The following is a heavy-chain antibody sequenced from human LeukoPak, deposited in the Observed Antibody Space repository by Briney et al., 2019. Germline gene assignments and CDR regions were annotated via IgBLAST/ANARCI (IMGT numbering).Heavy chain of an antibody. CDR3: ARRAIYSSSWVDY. CDR1: GYSFANYW. CDR2: IYPDDSKI. Sequence: GESLKISCKGSGYSFANYWIGWVRQMPGKGLEWMGAIYPDDSKIRYSPSFQGQVTISADKSTTTAYLQWSSLEASDTAMYYCARRAIYSSSWVDYWGQGTLVTVSS. J-gene: IGHJ4*02. D-gene: IGHD6-13*01. V-gene: IGHV5-51*01.